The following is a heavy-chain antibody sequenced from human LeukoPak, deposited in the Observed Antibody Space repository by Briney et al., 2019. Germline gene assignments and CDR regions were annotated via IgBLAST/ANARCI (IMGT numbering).Heavy chain of an antibody. V-gene: IGHV1-2*02. CDR3: ATLGATFAQGFDY. J-gene: IGHJ4*02. CDR1: GYTFTGYY. CDR2: INPNSGGT. Sequence: ASVKVSCKASGYTFTGYYMHWVRQAPGQGLEWMGWINPNSGGTNYAQKFQGRVTMTRDTSISTAYMELSRLRSDDTAVYYCATLGATFAQGFDYWGQGTLVTVSS. D-gene: IGHD1-26*01.